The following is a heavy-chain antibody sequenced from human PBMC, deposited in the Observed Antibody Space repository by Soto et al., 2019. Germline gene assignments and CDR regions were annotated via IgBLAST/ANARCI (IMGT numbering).Heavy chain of an antibody. Sequence: GGSLRLSCAASGFTFSIYAMSWVRQAPGKGLEWVSSIRAGGDNTYYADSVKGRFTISRDNSKSTLYLQVNSLRAEDTAVYYCAKHQPSWATQAAFDYWGQGTLVTVSS. CDR1: GFTFSIYA. J-gene: IGHJ4*02. V-gene: IGHV3-23*01. CDR3: AKHQPSWATQAAFDY. D-gene: IGHD2-2*01. CDR2: IRAGGDNT.